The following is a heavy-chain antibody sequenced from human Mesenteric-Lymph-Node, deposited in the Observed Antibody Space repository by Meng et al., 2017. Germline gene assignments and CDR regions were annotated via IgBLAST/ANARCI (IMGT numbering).Heavy chain of an antibody. CDR3: ATASSGSYYKN. V-gene: IGHV3-23*01. J-gene: IGHJ4*02. Sequence: GGSLRLSCAASGFTFSSYAMSWVRQAPGKGLEWVSAISGSGGSTYYADSVKGRFTISRDNSKNTLYLQMNSLRAEDTAVYYCATASSGSYYKNWGQGTLVTVSS. CDR2: ISGSGGST. CDR1: GFTFSSYA. D-gene: IGHD1-26*01.